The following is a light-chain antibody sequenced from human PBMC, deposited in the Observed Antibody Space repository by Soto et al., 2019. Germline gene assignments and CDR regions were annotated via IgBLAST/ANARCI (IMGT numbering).Light chain of an antibody. J-gene: IGKJ1*01. V-gene: IGKV1-9*01. CDR2: AAV. Sequence: DVQLTQSPSFLSASVGDRVTMTCRASQGISTYLVWYNHKRGKAPKLLVYAAVTLQSVVPSRFSGSEPGTEFAPAITSPHPEDCATYYCQQCISYPQTLGQRVKV. CDR1: QGISTY. CDR3: QQCISYPQT.